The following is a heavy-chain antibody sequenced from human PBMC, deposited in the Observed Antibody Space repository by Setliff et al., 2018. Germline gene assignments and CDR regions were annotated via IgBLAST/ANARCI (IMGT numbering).Heavy chain of an antibody. V-gene: IGHV4-4*07. CDR2: VFVDGST. Sequence: PSETLSLTCTVSGDSISTYYWSWIRRPAGKGLEWIGRVFVDGSTNFSPSLKSRVTISLDTSKNQFSLNLTSVTAADTAVYYCARMSGFLYMDVWGKGTTVTVSS. CDR1: GDSISTYY. D-gene: IGHD6-25*01. J-gene: IGHJ6*03. CDR3: ARMSGFLYMDV.